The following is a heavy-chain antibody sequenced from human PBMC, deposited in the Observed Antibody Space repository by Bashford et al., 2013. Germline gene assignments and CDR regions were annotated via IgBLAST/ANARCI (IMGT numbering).Heavy chain of an antibody. D-gene: IGHD3-22*01. CDR3: AKDASGYYYDSSGYYYPYYFDY. Sequence: VRQAPGKGLEWVSAISGSGGSTYYADSVKGRFTISRDNSKNTLYLQMNSLRAEDTAVYYCAKDASGYYYDSSGYYYPYYFDYWGQGTLVTVSS. CDR2: ISGSGGST. J-gene: IGHJ4*02. V-gene: IGHV3-23*01.